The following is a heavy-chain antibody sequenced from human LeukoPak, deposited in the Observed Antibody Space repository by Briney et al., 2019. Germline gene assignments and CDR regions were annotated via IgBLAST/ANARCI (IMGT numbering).Heavy chain of an antibody. D-gene: IGHD3-16*01. CDR3: ARGDDYVWGSPLL. CDR1: GGSISSGSYY. J-gene: IGHJ4*02. V-gene: IGHV4-61*02. CDR2: IYTSGST. Sequence: PSQTLSLTCTVSGGSISSGSYYWSWIRQPAGKGLEWIGRIYTSGSTNYNPSLNSRVTMSIDTSKNQFSLKLSSVTAADTAVYYCARGDDYVWGSPLLWGQGTLVTVSS.